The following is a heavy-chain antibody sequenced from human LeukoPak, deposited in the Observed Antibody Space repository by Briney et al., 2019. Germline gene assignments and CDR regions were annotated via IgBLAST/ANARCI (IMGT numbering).Heavy chain of an antibody. D-gene: IGHD4-11*01. CDR2: ISGSGGST. Sequence: GGSLRLSCAASGFTFSSYAMSWVRQAPGKGLEWVSAISGSGGSTYYADSVKGRFTISRDNSKNTLYLQMNSLRAEDTAVYYCAKERTMTTAIPYYFDYWGQGTLVTVSS. CDR3: AKERTMTTAIPYYFDY. J-gene: IGHJ4*02. CDR1: GFTFSSYA. V-gene: IGHV3-23*01.